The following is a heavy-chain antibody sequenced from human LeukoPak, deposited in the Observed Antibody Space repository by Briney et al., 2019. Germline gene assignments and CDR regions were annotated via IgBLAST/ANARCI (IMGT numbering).Heavy chain of an antibody. D-gene: IGHD3-22*01. J-gene: IGHJ3*02. CDR3: AREKTAYYYDSSGFSEGAFDI. Sequence: PSETLSLTCTVSSGSISSYYWSWIRQPPGKGLEWIGYVYYSGSANYNPSLKSRVTISVDTSKNQFSLKLSSVTAADTAVYYCAREKTAYYYDSSGFSEGAFDIWGQGTMVTVSS. CDR2: VYYSGSA. V-gene: IGHV4-59*12. CDR1: SGSISSYY.